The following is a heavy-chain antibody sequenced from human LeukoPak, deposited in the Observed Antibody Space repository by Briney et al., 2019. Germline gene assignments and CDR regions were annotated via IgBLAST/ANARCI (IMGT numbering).Heavy chain of an antibody. D-gene: IGHD6-6*01. V-gene: IGHV3-21*01. CDR1: GFTFSSYS. Sequence: GGSLRLSCAASGFTFSSYSMNWVRQAPGKGLEWVSSIGSSSSYIYYADSLKGRFTISRDNAKNSLYLQMNGLRAEDTAVYYCARTYSSSSAIYYYYGMDVWGQGTTVTVSS. CDR3: ARTYSSSSAIYYYYGMDV. CDR2: IGSSSSYI. J-gene: IGHJ6*02.